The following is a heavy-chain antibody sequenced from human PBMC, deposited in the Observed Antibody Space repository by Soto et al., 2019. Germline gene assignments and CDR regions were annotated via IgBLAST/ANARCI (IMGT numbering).Heavy chain of an antibody. J-gene: IGHJ4*02. V-gene: IGHV2-5*02. D-gene: IGHD5-12*01. CDR3: AHIRDSGYDRLFDY. CDR2: IYWDDDK. Sequence: QITLKESGPTLVKPTQTLTLTCTFSGFSLSTSGVGVGWIRQPPGKALEWLALIYWDDDKRYSPSLKSRLTITEDTSKNQVVLTMTNMDPVDTATYYCAHIRDSGYDRLFDYWGQGTLVTVSS. CDR1: GFSLSTSGVG.